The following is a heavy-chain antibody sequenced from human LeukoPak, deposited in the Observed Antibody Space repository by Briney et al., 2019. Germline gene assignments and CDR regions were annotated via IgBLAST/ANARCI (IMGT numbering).Heavy chain of an antibody. J-gene: IGHJ5*02. CDR3: ARASYPTTWIQLWLSCNWFDP. CDR1: GYTFTGYY. CDR2: INPNSGGT. D-gene: IGHD5-18*01. Sequence: ASVKVSCKASGYTFTGYYMHWVRQAPGQGLEWMGWINPNSGGTNYAQKFQGRVTMTRDTSISTAYMELSRLRSDDTAVYYCARASYPTTWIQLWLSCNWFDPWGQGTLVTVSS. V-gene: IGHV1-2*02.